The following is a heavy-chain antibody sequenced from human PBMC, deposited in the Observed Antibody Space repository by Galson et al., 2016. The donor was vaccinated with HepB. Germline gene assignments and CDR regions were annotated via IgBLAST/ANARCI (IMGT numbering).Heavy chain of an antibody. CDR1: GFSFNMYA. CDR3: TKGCCSGGTCTSRDFYYGMDV. V-gene: IGHV3-23*01. D-gene: IGHD2-15*01. Sequence: LRLSCAGSGFSFNMYAMTWVRQAPGKGLEWVSGIPGSGGSTHYADSVKGRFTISRDNSKNTVNLQMTNMRGDDTAVYYCTKGCCSGGTCTSRDFYYGMDVWGQGTTVIVSS. J-gene: IGHJ6*02. CDR2: IPGSGGST.